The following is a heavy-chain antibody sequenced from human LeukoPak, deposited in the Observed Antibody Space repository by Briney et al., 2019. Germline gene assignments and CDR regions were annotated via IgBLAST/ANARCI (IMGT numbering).Heavy chain of an antibody. V-gene: IGHV3-30*18. CDR1: GFTFSSYG. CDR2: ISYDGSNK. D-gene: IGHD2-15*01. CDR3: AKDSSGGSWCGMDV. J-gene: IGHJ6*02. Sequence: GGSLRLSCAASGFTFSSYGMHWVRQAPGKGLEWVAVISYDGSNKYYADSVKGRFTISRDNSKNTLYLQMNSLRAEDTAVYCCAKDSSGGSWCGMDVWGQGTTVTVSS.